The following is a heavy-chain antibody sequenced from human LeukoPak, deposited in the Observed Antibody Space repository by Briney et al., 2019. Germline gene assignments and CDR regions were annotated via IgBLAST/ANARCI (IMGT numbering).Heavy chain of an antibody. CDR2: IYYSGST. D-gene: IGHD6-13*01. CDR1: GGSISSYY. CDR3: ASIPGGPWYSSSWYPFDY. V-gene: IGHV4-39*01. Sequence: SETLSLTCTVSGGSISSYYWGWIRQPPGKGLEWIGSIYYSGSTYYNPSLKSRVTISVDTSKNQFSLKLSSVTAADTAVYYCASIPGGPWYSSSWYPFDYWGQGTLVTVSS. J-gene: IGHJ4*02.